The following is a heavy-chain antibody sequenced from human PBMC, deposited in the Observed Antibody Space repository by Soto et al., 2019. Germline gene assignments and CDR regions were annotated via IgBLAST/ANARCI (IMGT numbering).Heavy chain of an antibody. CDR2: IYWDDDK. J-gene: IGHJ6*02. D-gene: IGHD2-15*01. Sequence: QITLKESGPTLVKPTQTLTLTCTFSGFSLSTSGVGVAWIRQPPGKALEWLALIYWDDDKRYRPSLETRLTITKDTSKNQLVLTMTNVDSVDTATYYCAYLPCSGGSCYWFSYSGMDVWGQGTTVIVSS. CDR3: AYLPCSGGSCYWFSYSGMDV. V-gene: IGHV2-5*02. CDR1: GFSLSTSGVG.